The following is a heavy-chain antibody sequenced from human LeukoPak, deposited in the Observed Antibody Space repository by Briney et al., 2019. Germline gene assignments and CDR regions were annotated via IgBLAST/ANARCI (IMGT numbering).Heavy chain of an antibody. Sequence: ASVKVSCKASGYTFTSYDINWVRQATGQGLEWMGWMNPNSGNTGYAQKFQGRVTMTRNTSISTAYMELSSLRSEDTAVYYRARYDSSGYYYYYGMDVWGQGTTVTVSS. CDR1: GYTFTSYD. D-gene: IGHD3-22*01. CDR3: ARYDSSGYYYYYGMDV. J-gene: IGHJ6*02. CDR2: MNPNSGNT. V-gene: IGHV1-8*01.